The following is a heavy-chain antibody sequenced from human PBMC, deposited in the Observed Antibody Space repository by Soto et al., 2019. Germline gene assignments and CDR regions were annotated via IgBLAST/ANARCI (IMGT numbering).Heavy chain of an antibody. Sequence: PSETLSLTCTVSGGSISSGGYYWSWIRQHPGKGLEWIGYIYYSGSTYYNPSLKSRVTISVDTSKNQFSLKLSSVTAADTAVYYCARIITMVRGVITDPYYFDYWGQGTLVTVSS. D-gene: IGHD3-10*01. CDR3: ARIITMVRGVITDPYYFDY. CDR1: GGSISSGGYY. V-gene: IGHV4-31*03. CDR2: IYYSGST. J-gene: IGHJ4*02.